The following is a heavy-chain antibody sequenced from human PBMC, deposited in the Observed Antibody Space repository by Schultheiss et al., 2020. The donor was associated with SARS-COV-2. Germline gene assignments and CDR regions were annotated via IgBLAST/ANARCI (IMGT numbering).Heavy chain of an antibody. V-gene: IGHV1-69*13. CDR3: ARSGVVPALGWFDP. J-gene: IGHJ5*02. CDR2: IIPIFGTA. Sequence: SVKVSCKASGYTFTSYGISWVRQAPGQGLEWMGGIIPIFGTANYAQKFQGRVTITADESTSTAYMELSSLRSEDTAVYYCARSGVVPALGWFDPWGQGTLVTVSS. CDR1: GYTFTSYG. D-gene: IGHD2-2*01.